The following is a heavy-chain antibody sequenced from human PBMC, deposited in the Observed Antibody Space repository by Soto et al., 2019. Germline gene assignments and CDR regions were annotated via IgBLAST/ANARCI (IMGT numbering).Heavy chain of an antibody. V-gene: IGHV5-51*01. CDR1: GYSFTSYW. D-gene: IGHD2-2*01. J-gene: IGHJ4*02. CDR2: IYPGDSDT. Sequence: GESLKISCKGSGYSFTSYWIGWVRQMPGKGLEWMGIIYPGDSDTRYSPSFQGQVTISADKSFSTAYLQWSSLKASDTAMYYCARRKLVYCSSTSCYDYLDYWGQGTLVTVSS. CDR3: ARRKLVYCSSTSCYDYLDY.